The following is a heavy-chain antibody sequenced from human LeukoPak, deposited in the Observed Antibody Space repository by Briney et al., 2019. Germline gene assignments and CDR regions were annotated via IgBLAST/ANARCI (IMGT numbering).Heavy chain of an antibody. CDR3: AKIMSDYDFWSGYYRGHYFDY. D-gene: IGHD3-3*01. CDR1: GFTFSSYA. J-gene: IGHJ4*02. CDR2: ISGSGGST. Sequence: QPGGSLRLSCAASGFTFSSYAMSWVRQAPGEGLEWVSAISGSGGSTYYADSVKGRFTISRDNSKNTLYLQMNSLRAEDTAVYYCAKIMSDYDFWSGYYRGHYFDYWGQGTLVTVSS. V-gene: IGHV3-23*01.